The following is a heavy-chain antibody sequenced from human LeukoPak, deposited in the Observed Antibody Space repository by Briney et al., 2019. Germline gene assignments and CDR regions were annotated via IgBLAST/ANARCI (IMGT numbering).Heavy chain of an antibody. V-gene: IGHV3-66*01. CDR3: ARDHDCTNGVCVDY. D-gene: IGHD2-8*01. J-gene: IGHJ4*02. CDR1: GFTVSSNY. Sequence: GGSLRLSWAASGFTVSSNYMSWVRQAPGKGLEWGSVIYSGGSTYYADSVKAKNTLYLQMNSLRAEDTAVYYCARDHDCTNGVCVDYWGQGTLVTVSS. CDR2: IYSGGST.